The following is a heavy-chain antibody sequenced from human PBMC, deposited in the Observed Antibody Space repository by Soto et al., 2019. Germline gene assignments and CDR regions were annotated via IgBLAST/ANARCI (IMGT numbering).Heavy chain of an antibody. V-gene: IGHV1-69*12. CDR2: IIPIFGTA. D-gene: IGHD3-3*01. J-gene: IGHJ4*02. CDR1: GGTFSSYA. Sequence: QVQLVQSGAEVKKPGSSVKVSCKASGGTFSSYAISWVRQAPGQGLEWMGGIIPIFGTANYAQKFQGRVTITADESTSTAYMELSSLRAEDTSVYYCGAIKREGLAFDYWGQGTLVTVSS. CDR3: GAIKREGLAFDY.